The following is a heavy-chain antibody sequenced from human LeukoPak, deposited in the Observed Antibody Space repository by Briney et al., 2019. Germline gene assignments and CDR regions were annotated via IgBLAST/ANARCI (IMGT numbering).Heavy chain of an antibody. V-gene: IGHV3-7*03. Sequence: GGSLRLSCVVSGFTFRSYWMSWVRQAPGKGLEWVADIKQDGSEKYSVDSVKGRFTISRDNSKNTLYLQMNSLRAEDTAVYYCAKVRFGVTARYYFDYWGQGTLVTVSS. CDR1: GFTFRSYW. CDR3: AKVRFGVTARYYFDY. D-gene: IGHD3-10*01. CDR2: IKQDGSEK. J-gene: IGHJ4*02.